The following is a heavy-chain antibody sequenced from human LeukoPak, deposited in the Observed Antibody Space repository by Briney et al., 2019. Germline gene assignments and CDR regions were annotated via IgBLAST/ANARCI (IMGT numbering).Heavy chain of an antibody. D-gene: IGHD1-26*01. J-gene: IGHJ4*02. CDR3: ARDSGGATNGGIDY. CDR1: GGSISSYY. Sequence: PSETLSLTCTVSGGSISSYYWSWIRQPPGKGLEWIGYIYYSGSTNYNPSLKSRVTISVDTSKNQFSLKLNSVTAADTAVYYCARDSGGATNGGIDYWGQGTLVTVSS. V-gene: IGHV4-59*01. CDR2: IYYSGST.